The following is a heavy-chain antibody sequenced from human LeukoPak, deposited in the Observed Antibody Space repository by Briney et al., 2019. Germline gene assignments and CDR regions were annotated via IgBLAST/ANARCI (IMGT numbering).Heavy chain of an antibody. CDR3: AREVWGPEY. D-gene: IGHD1-14*01. CDR2: IKQDGSDK. V-gene: IGHV3-7*01. J-gene: IGHJ4*02. CDR1: GFTFTKYW. Sequence: GRSPRLSCAASGFTFTKYWMTWVRQAPGKGLEWVGNIKQDGSDKNYMDSVKGRFTISRDNTKNSVYLQMSSLRAEDTAVYYCAREVWGPEYWGQGTLVTVSS.